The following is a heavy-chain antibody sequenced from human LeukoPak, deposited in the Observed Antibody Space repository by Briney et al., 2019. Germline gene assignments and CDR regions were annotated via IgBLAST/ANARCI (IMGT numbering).Heavy chain of an antibody. V-gene: IGHV5-10-1*01. CDR1: GYSFNTYG. Sequence: GESLKISCKGSGYSFNTYGINWVRQIPGKALERMGRIDTSYSDTNYSPSFQGNVTISADKSISTVYLQCNSPKASDTAMYYCATPPTTLDYWGQGTLVTVSS. CDR2: IDTSYSDT. CDR3: ATPPTTLDY. J-gene: IGHJ4*02. D-gene: IGHD2-15*01.